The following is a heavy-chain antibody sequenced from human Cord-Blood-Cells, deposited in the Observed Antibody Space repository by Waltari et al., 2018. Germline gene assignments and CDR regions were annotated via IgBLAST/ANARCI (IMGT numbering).Heavy chain of an antibody. Sequence: QVQLVQSGAEVKKPGSSVKVSCKASGGTFSSYAITWVRRAPGQVLEWMGRIIPILGIANYAQKFQGRVTITADKSTSTAYMELSSLRSEDTAVYYCAREDSSSSNLIDYWGQGTLVTVSS. CDR1: GGTFSSYA. CDR3: AREDSSSSNLIDY. D-gene: IGHD6-6*01. J-gene: IGHJ4*02. CDR2: IIPILGIA. V-gene: IGHV1-69*09.